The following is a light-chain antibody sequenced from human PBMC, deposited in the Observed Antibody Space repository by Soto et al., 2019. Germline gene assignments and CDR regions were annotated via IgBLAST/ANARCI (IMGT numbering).Light chain of an antibody. V-gene: IGKV3-15*01. CDR1: QTIRTN. J-gene: IGKJ4*01. CDR2: GAS. CDR3: QQYNNWLLT. Sequence: IVMTQSPATLSVSPGERATFSCRASQTIRTNLAWYQQKPGQVPRLLIYGASTRATGVTARFSGSGSGTEFILTISSLQSEDFAIYYCQQYNNWLLTFGGGTKVDI.